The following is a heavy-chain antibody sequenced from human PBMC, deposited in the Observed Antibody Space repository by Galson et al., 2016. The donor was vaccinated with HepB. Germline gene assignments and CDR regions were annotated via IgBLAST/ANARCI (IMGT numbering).Heavy chain of an antibody. Sequence: SLRLSCAASGFTFTAYTLHWVRQAPGKGLEWVSSISSSSSYIYYADLVKGRFTISRDSAKNSLLLQMNSLRAEDTAVYYCPRDRLSVYDYYSGFRDASFDMWGPGTLVTVSS. CDR2: ISSSSSYI. CDR3: PRDRLSVYDYYSGFRDASFDM. D-gene: IGHD5/OR15-5a*01. V-gene: IGHV3-21*01. CDR1: GFTFTAYT. J-gene: IGHJ3*02.